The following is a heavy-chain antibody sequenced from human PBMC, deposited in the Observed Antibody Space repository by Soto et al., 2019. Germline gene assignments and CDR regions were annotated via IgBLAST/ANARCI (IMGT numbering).Heavy chain of an antibody. CDR3: ASPARNYDFWSGYSFDI. D-gene: IGHD3-3*01. V-gene: IGHV1-8*02. Sequence: ASVKVSCKASGYTFTNYDINWVRQATGQGLEWMGWMNPNSGNTGYAQKFQGRVTMTRNTSISTAYMELSSLRSEDTAVYYCASPARNYDFWSGYSFDIWGQGTMVTVS. CDR1: GYTFTNYD. J-gene: IGHJ3*02. CDR2: MNPNSGNT.